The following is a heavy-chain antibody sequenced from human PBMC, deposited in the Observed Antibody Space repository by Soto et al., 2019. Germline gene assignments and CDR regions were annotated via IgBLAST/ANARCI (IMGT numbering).Heavy chain of an antibody. Sequence: EVQLVETGGGLIQPGGSLRLSCAASGFTVSSNYMSWVRQAPGKGLEWVSVIYSGGSTYYADSVKGRFTISRDNSKNTLYLQMNSLSAEDTAVYYCARNRVDATIVRVVSHYYYYGMDVWGQGTTVTVSS. CDR1: GFTVSSNY. CDR3: ARNRVDATIVRVVSHYYYYGMDV. D-gene: IGHD3-3*01. V-gene: IGHV3-53*02. J-gene: IGHJ6*02. CDR2: IYSGGST.